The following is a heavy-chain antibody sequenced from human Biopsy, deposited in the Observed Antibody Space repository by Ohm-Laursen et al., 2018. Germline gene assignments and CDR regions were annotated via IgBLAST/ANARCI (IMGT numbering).Heavy chain of an antibody. CDR2: IYWDDDK. CDR3: ARHGSLQLKNWFDP. J-gene: IGHJ5*02. CDR1: GFSLSTSGVG. Sequence: TQTLTLTCTFSGFSLSTSGVGVGWIRQPPGKALEWLALIYWDDDKRYSPSLKSRLTITKDTSKKQVVLTMTNMDPVDTATYYCARHGSLQLKNWFDPWGQGTLVTVSS. V-gene: IGHV2-5*02.